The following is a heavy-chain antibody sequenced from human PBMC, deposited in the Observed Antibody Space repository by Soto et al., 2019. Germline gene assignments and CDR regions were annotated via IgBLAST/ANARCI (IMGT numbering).Heavy chain of an antibody. CDR1: GGTFNNYA. CDR2: IIPIFGSA. J-gene: IGHJ4*02. Sequence: SVKVSCKASGGTFNNYAVSWVRQAPGQGLEWMGGIIPIFGSANYAPQFQGRVTITAGESTRTVYMELSSLRSEDTAIYYCARLLYVPLWGQATLVTVSS. V-gene: IGHV1-69*13. D-gene: IGHD2-8*01. CDR3: ARLLYVPL.